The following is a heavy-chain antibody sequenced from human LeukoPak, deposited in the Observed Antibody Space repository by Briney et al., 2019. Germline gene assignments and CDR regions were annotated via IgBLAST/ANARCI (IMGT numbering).Heavy chain of an antibody. Sequence: PSETLSLTCAVYGGSFSGYYWSWIRQPPGKGLEWIGEINHSGSTNYNPSLKNRVTISVDTSKNQFSLKLSSVTAADTAVYYCARGGRYSYGPFDYWGQGTLVTASS. CDR1: GGSFSGYY. CDR2: INHSGST. CDR3: ARGGRYSYGPFDY. J-gene: IGHJ4*02. D-gene: IGHD5-18*01. V-gene: IGHV4-34*01.